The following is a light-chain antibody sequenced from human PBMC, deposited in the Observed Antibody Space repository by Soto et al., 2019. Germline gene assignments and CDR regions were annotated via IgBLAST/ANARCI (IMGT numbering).Light chain of an antibody. CDR3: QQYNSYWT. J-gene: IGKJ1*01. CDR1: QAVGYN. V-gene: IGKV3-15*01. CDR2: GAS. Sequence: EVVMTQSPATLYVSPGERVTLSCRASQAVGYNLAWYQHKPGQAPRLLIYGASTRVTGIPTRFSGSGSGTEFTLTISSLQSEDFATYYCQQYNSYWTFGQGTKVEIK.